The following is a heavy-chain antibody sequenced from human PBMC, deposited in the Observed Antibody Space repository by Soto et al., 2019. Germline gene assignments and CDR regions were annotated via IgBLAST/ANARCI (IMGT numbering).Heavy chain of an antibody. CDR3: TKGVELDV. D-gene: IGHD1-26*01. V-gene: IGHV3-23*01. CDR1: GFSFSSFA. Sequence: EVLLLESGGGLVQPGGSLRLSCEASGFSFSSFAMNWVRQAPGKGLEWVSAIGDSGASTYYADSVKGRFTISRDNSRNTLYLQLNSLRAADSAVYYCTKGVELDVWGNGTTGTVSS. J-gene: IGHJ6*04. CDR2: IGDSGAST.